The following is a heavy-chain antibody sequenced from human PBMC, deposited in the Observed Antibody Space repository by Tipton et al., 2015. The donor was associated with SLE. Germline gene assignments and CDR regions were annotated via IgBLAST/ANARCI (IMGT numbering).Heavy chain of an antibody. CDR3: AKVTYSGSFPTFGD. Sequence: SLRLSCAASGFTFSSYGMHWVRQAPGKGLEGVAVIWYDGSNKYYADSVKGRFTISRDNSKNTLYLQMNSLRAEDTAVYYCAKVTYSGSFPTFGDWGQGTLVTVSS. CDR1: GFTFSSYG. D-gene: IGHD1-26*01. CDR2: IWYDGSNK. J-gene: IGHJ4*02. V-gene: IGHV3-33*06.